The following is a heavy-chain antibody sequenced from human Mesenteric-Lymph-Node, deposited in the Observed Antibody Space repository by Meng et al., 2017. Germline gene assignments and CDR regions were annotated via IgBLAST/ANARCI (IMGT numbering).Heavy chain of an antibody. Sequence: ASVKVSCKASGYTFTSYGISWVRQAPGQGLEWMGWISAYNGNTSYAQKLQGRVTMTTDTSTSTAYMELRSLRSDDTAVYYCARSLGHYDFWSGYPYLGLTDWGQGTLVTVSS. CDR2: ISAYNGNT. D-gene: IGHD3-3*01. CDR3: ARSLGHYDFWSGYPYLGLTD. J-gene: IGHJ4*02. CDR1: GYTFTSYG. V-gene: IGHV1-18*01.